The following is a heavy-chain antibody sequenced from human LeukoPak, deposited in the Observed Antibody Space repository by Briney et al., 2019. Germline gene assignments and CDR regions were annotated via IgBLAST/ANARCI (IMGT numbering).Heavy chain of an antibody. D-gene: IGHD5-18*01. CDR2: IDFSGST. CDR3: ARDRDTAEGGNWFDP. CDR1: GGSISSGGSY. Sequence: SQTLSLTCPVSGGSISSGGSYWSWIRQHPGKGLEWIGDIDFSGSTYYNPSLKSRVTISVDTSKNQFSLKLSSVTAADTAVYYCARDRDTAEGGNWFDPWGQGTLVTVSS. V-gene: IGHV4-31*03. J-gene: IGHJ5*02.